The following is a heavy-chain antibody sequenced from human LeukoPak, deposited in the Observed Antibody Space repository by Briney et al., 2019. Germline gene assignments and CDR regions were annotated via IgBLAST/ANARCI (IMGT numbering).Heavy chain of an antibody. Sequence: SETLSLTCTVSGGSISGYYWSWIRQPAGKGLEWIGRIYTSGTTHDNPSLKSRVTMSVDTSKNQVSLKVSSVTAADTAVYYCARLDSSSGWFAPWGQGTLVTVSS. V-gene: IGHV4-4*07. CDR2: IYTSGTT. J-gene: IGHJ5*02. CDR3: ARLDSSSGWFAP. CDR1: GGSISGYY. D-gene: IGHD6-6*01.